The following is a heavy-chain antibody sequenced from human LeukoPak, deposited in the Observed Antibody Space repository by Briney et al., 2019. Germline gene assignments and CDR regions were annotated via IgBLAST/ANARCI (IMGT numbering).Heavy chain of an antibody. CDR3: ATASPKEMGATRHFQH. CDR2: FDPEDGET. Sequence: ASVKVSCKVSGYTLTELSMHWVRQAPGKGLEWMGGFDPEDGETIYAQKFQGRVTMTEDTSTDTAYMELSSLRSEDTAVYYCATASPKEMGATRHFQHWGQGTLVTVSS. D-gene: IGHD1-26*01. J-gene: IGHJ1*01. CDR1: GYTLTELS. V-gene: IGHV1-24*01.